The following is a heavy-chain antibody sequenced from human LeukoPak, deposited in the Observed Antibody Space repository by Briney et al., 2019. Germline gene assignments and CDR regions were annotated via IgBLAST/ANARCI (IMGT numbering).Heavy chain of an antibody. D-gene: IGHD3-3*01. Sequence: GGSLRLSCAASGFTFGNYAMRWVRQAPGKGLEWVSGISCSSGNIGYADSVKGRFTISRDNAKNSLYLQMNRLRDEDTAVYYCAKGVWSALATALDYWGEGNLVTVSS. CDR2: ISCSSGNI. J-gene: IGHJ4*02. CDR3: AKGVWSALATALDY. CDR1: GFTFGNYA. V-gene: IGHV3-9*01.